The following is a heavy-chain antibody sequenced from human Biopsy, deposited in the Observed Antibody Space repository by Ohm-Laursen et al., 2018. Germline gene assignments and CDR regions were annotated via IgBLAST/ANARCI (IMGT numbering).Heavy chain of an antibody. Sequence: PGTLSLTCTVPGDSVSSGSFYWTWIRQPPGQGLEYIGYIYDRGSTANYNPSLESRVTMSVDMPKNQFSLKLSSVTAADTAIYYCARGMRSSGWPYFDSWGQGTLVTVSS. CDR1: GDSVSSGSFY. J-gene: IGHJ4*02. CDR3: ARGMRSSGWPYFDS. D-gene: IGHD6-19*01. CDR2: IYDRGSTA. V-gene: IGHV4-61*01.